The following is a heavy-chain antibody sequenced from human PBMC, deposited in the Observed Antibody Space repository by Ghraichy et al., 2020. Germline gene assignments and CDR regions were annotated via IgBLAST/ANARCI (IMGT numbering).Heavy chain of an antibody. Sequence: SETPSLTCAVYGGSFSGYYWSWIRQPPGKGLEWIGEINHSGSTNYNPSLKSRVTISVDTSKNQFSLKLSSVTAADTAGYYCARVRIHSSGWPPYRLYYGMDVWGQGTTVTVSS. CDR1: GGSFSGYY. CDR2: INHSGST. CDR3: ARVRIHSSGWPPYRLYYGMDV. V-gene: IGHV4-34*01. J-gene: IGHJ6*02. D-gene: IGHD6-19*01.